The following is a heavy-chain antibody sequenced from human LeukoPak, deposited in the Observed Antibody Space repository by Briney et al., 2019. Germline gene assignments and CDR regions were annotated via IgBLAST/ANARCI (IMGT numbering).Heavy chain of an antibody. D-gene: IGHD2-2*01. CDR3: ARSPTKRVPEDY. J-gene: IGHJ4*02. CDR2: INHSGST. CDR1: GGSFSGYY. V-gene: IGHV4-34*01. Sequence: SETLSLTCAVYGGSFSGYYWSWIRQPPGKGLEWIGEINHSGSTNYNPSLKSRVTISVDTSKNQFSLKLSSVTAADTAVYYCARSPTKRVPEDYWGQGTLVTVSS.